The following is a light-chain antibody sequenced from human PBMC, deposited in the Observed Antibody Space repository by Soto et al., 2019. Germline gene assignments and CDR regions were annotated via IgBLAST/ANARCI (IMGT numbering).Light chain of an antibody. CDR1: SSDVGGYNY. V-gene: IGLV2-14*03. Sequence: QSALTQPASVSGSPGQSITISCTGTSSDVGGYNYVSWYQHHPGKAPKLMIYDVTKRPSGVSNRFSGSKSGNTASLTISGLQAEDEADYYCTSYTTSSPYLVFGGGTKLTVL. CDR2: DVT. CDR3: TSYTTSSPYLV. J-gene: IGLJ3*02.